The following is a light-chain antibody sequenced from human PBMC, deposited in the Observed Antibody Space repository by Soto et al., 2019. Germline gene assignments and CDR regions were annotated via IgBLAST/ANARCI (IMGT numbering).Light chain of an antibody. CDR1: QTSNW. CDR2: KAS. J-gene: IGKJ1*01. CDR3: QQYNNYSPRT. Sequence: DIQMTQSPSTLSASVGDRVTITCRASQTSNWLAWYQQKPGKAPKLLIYKASSLESGVPSRLSGSGSGTEFTXTISSLQPDDFATYYCQQYNNYSPRTFGQGTKVEIK. V-gene: IGKV1-5*03.